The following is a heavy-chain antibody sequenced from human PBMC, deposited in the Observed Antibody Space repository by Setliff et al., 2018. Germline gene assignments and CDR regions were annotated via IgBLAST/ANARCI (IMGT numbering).Heavy chain of an antibody. Sequence: SLTCTVSGGSISSYYWSWIRQPPGKGLEWIGYIYYSGSTNYNPSLQSRVTISVDTSKNQFSLKLSSVTAADTAVYYCARDEGSSYFYGMDVWGQGTTVTVSS. J-gene: IGHJ6*02. CDR1: GGSISSYY. D-gene: IGHD6-13*01. CDR2: IYYSGST. CDR3: ARDEGSSYFYGMDV. V-gene: IGHV4-59*01.